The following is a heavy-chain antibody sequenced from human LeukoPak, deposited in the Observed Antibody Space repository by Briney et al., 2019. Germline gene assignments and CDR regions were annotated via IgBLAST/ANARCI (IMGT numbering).Heavy chain of an antibody. CDR3: AKPLYGPDAFDI. J-gene: IGHJ3*02. CDR1: GFTFSSYA. Sequence: GSLSLSCAASGFTFSSYAMSWVRQAPGKGLEWVSAISGSGGSTYYADSVKGRFTISRDNSKNTLYLQMNSLRAEDTVVYYCAKPLYGPDAFDIWGQGTMVTVSS. V-gene: IGHV3-23*01. CDR2: ISGSGGST. D-gene: IGHD2/OR15-2a*01.